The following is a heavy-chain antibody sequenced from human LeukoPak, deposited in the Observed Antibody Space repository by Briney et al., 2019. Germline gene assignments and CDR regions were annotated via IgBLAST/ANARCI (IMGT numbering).Heavy chain of an antibody. CDR1: GFNFSSYW. CDR3: AKVTDILTGYYDY. J-gene: IGHJ4*02. V-gene: IGHV3-7*01. D-gene: IGHD3-9*01. Sequence: GGSLRLSCAASGFNFSSYWMNWVRQSPGKGLEWVANIKQDGGEKYYVDSVKDRFTISRDNAKKSVILQMNSLRVEDTAVYYCAKVTDILTGYYDYWGQGTLVTVSS. CDR2: IKQDGGEK.